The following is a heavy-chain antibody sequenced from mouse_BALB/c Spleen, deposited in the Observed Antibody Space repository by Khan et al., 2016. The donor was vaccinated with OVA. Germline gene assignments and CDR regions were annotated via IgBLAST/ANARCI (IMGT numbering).Heavy chain of an antibody. CDR1: GYTFTNYG. V-gene: IGHV9-3*02. J-gene: IGHJ4*01. CDR3: ARSRWLLPAMDY. D-gene: IGHD2-3*01. Sequence: QIQLVQSGPELKKPGETVKISCKASGYTFTNYGMNWVKQAPGKGLKWMAWKTTNTGEQTIADEFKDRFAFSLETSASTAYLQINNLKNEDTATYFCARSRWLLPAMDYWGQGTSVTVSS. CDR2: KTTNTGEQ.